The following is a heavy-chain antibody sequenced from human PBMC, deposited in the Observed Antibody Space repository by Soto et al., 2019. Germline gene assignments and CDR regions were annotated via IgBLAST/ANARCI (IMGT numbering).Heavy chain of an antibody. Sequence: SVKVSCKASGGTFSSYAISWVRQAPGQGLEWMGGIIPIFGTANYAQKFQGRVTITADESTSTAYMELSSLRSEDTAVYYCAIVVVITTSSAFDIWGQGTMVTVSS. D-gene: IGHD3-22*01. V-gene: IGHV1-69*13. CDR1: GGTFSSYA. CDR2: IIPIFGTA. J-gene: IGHJ3*02. CDR3: AIVVVITTSSAFDI.